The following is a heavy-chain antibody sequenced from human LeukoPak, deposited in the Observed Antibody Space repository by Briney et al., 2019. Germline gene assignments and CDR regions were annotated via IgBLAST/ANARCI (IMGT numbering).Heavy chain of an antibody. CDR3: ARGASVREIDF. J-gene: IGHJ4*02. CDR1: GFTFHDYA. Sequence: GRSLRLSCVASGFTFHDYAMHWVRQAPGKGLKWVSSISWNSDRIAYADSVKGRLTISRDNAKNSLYLQMNSLSSEDTAFYCCARGASVREIDFWGQGTLVTVSS. CDR2: ISWNSDRI. V-gene: IGHV3-9*01. D-gene: IGHD3-10*01.